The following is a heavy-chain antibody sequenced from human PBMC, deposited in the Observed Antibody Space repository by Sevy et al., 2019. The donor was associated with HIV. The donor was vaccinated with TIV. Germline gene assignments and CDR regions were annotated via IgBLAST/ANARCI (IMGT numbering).Heavy chain of an antibody. CDR2: IRSGGSTI. V-gene: IGHV3-11*01. CDR1: GFTFSDYY. J-gene: IGHJ4*02. Sequence: GGSLRLSCAASGFTFSDYYMSWIRQAPGKGLEWVSYIRSGGSTIYYADSVKGRFTISRDNAKNSLYLQMNSMGAEDTAVYYCARAASVRGVIAAEYYFDYWGQGTLVTVSS. CDR3: ARAASVRGVIAAEYYFDY. D-gene: IGHD3-10*01.